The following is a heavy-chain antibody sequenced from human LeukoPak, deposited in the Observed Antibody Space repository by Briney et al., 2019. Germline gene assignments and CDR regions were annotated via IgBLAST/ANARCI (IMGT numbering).Heavy chain of an antibody. CDR1: GGSISSSSYY. J-gene: IGHJ4*02. CDR2: IYYSGST. Sequence: KTSETLPLTCTVSGGSISSSSYYWGWIRQPPGKGLEWIGSIYYSGSTYYNPSLKSRVTISVDTSKNQFSLKLSSVTAADTAVYYCARGRGDYGYWGQGTLVTVSS. V-gene: IGHV4-39*07. CDR3: ARGRGDYGY. D-gene: IGHD4-17*01.